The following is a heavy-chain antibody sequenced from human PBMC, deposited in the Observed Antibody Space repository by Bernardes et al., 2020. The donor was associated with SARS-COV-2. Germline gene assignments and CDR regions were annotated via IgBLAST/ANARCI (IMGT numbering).Heavy chain of an antibody. Sequence: SQRLSCAASGFTFSSYNMHWVRQAPGKGLEWVSSITSSGTYISYADSVKGRFTISRDNAKNSLYLQMNSLRAEDTAVYYCARANTVYDTSGYYYFDYWGQGILVTVSS. D-gene: IGHD3-22*01. CDR3: ARANTVYDTSGYYYFDY. V-gene: IGHV3-21*01. CDR2: ITSSGTYI. J-gene: IGHJ4*02. CDR1: GFTFSSYN.